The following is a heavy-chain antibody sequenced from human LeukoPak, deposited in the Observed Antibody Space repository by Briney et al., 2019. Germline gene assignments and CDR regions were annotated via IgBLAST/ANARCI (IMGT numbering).Heavy chain of an antibody. J-gene: IGHJ4*02. Sequence: GGSLRLSCAASGFTFSSYAMSWVRQAPGKGLEWVSAISGSGGSTYYADSVKGRFTISRDNAMNSVHLQMNSLSVEDTAVYYCARGYQRPDYWGQGTLITVSS. CDR1: GFTFSSYA. V-gene: IGHV3-23*01. CDR3: ARGYQRPDY. CDR2: ISGSGGST. D-gene: IGHD2-2*01.